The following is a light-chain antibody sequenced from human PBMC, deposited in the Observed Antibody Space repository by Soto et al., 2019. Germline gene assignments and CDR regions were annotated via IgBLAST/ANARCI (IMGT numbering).Light chain of an antibody. CDR3: QQLNSYPST. CDR1: QGISSY. J-gene: IGKJ1*01. Sequence: DIQLTQSPSFLSASVGDRVTITCRASQGISSYLAWYQQKPGKAPKLLIYAASTLQSGVPSRFSVSGSGTEFTLTISSLQPEDFATYYCQQLNSYPSTFGQGTKVEIK. CDR2: AAS. V-gene: IGKV1-9*01.